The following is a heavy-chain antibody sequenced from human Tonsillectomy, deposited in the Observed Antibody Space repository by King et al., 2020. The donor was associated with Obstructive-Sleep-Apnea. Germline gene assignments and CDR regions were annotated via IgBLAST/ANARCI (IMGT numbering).Heavy chain of an antibody. CDR2: ISSSETVT. J-gene: IGHJ6*02. CDR3: ARESFTSATGHYAMDV. D-gene: IGHD6-13*01. Sequence: QLVQSGGGLVKPGGSLRLSCAVSGFTFSDYYMSWTRQAPGKGLEGISSISSSETVTNYAASVKGRFTLSRDSAKNSLSLQIKSLRAEDTAVYYCARESFTSATGHYAMDVWGQGTTVTVSS. CDR1: GFTFSDYY. V-gene: IGHV3-11*06.